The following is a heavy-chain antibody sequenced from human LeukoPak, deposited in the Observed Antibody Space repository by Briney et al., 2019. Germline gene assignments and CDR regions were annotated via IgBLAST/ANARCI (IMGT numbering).Heavy chain of an antibody. D-gene: IGHD2-2*01. V-gene: IGHV3-23*01. CDR1: GFTFSSYA. CDR3: AKTQYQLLTAFDI. CDR2: ISGSGGST. J-gene: IGHJ3*02. Sequence: RTGGSLRLSCAASGFTFSSYAMSWVRQAPGKGLEWVSAISGSGGSTYYADSVKGRFTISRDNSKNTLYLQMNSLRAEDTAVYYCAKTQYQLLTAFDIWGQGTMVTVSS.